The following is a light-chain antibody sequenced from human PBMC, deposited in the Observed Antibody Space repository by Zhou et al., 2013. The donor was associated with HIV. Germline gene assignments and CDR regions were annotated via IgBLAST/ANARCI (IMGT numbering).Light chain of an antibody. Sequence: EVVMTQSPRTLSVSPGERVTLSCRASQNVFSNLAWYQQKPGQAPRLLIYGTSTRATGIPARFSGSGSGTEFTLTISSLQSEDFAVYYCQQYNNWPPWTFGQGTKVEIK. J-gene: IGKJ1*01. CDR3: QQYNNWPPWT. CDR2: GTS. V-gene: IGKV3-15*01. CDR1: QNVFSN.